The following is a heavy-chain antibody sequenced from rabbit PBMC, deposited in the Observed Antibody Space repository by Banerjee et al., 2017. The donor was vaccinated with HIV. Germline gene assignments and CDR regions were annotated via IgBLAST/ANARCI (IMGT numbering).Heavy chain of an antibody. CDR3: AGGTYGYGGYAPNL. CDR2: IYAGSSGTT. J-gene: IGHJ4*01. CDR1: GFSFSSSYY. Sequence: QSLEESGGDLVKPGASLTLTCTASGFSFSSSYYMCWVRQAPGKGLEWIACIYAGSSGTTNYASWAKGQFTISKPSSPTVTLQMTSRTAADTATYFGAGGTYGYGGYAPNLWGKGTLVTVS. D-gene: IGHD6-1*01. V-gene: IGHV1S40*01.